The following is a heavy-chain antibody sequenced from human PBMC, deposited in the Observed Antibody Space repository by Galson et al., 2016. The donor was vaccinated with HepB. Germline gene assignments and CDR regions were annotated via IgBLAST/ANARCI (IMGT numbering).Heavy chain of an antibody. CDR2: IWYDGNNK. V-gene: IGHV3-33*01. Sequence: SLRLSCAASGFTFSNCAMHWVRQAPGKGLELVAGIWYDGNNKYYADSVKGRFTISRDNSKHTLYLQMHSLRVEDTAVYHCAGVQRIHLWSPSSPDYWGQGTLVTGST. CDR1: GFTFSNCA. CDR3: AGVQRIHLWSPSSPDY. D-gene: IGHD5-18*01. J-gene: IGHJ4*02.